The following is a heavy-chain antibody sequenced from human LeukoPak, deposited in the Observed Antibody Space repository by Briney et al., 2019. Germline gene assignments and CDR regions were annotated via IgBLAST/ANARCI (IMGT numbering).Heavy chain of an antibody. J-gene: IGHJ4*02. CDR3: ARGSGSSAWLIDY. CDR2: ITSSSTYI. V-gene: IGHV3-21*01. D-gene: IGHD1-26*01. Sequence: GGSLRLSCAASGFSFSSHSMNWVRQAPGEGLEWVSIITSSSTYIDYADSVRGRFTISRDDVKNSLFLQMNSPRAEDTALYYCARGSGSSAWLIDYWGQGALVTVSS. CDR1: GFSFSSHS.